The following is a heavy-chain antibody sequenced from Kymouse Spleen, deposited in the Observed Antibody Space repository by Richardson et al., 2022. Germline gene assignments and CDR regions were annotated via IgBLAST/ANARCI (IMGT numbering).Heavy chain of an antibody. V-gene: IGHV1-2*04. J-gene: IGHJ5*02. D-gene: IGHD3-10*01. CDR2: INPNSGGT. CDR1: GYTFTGYY. CDR3: ARDDGDYGSGSLNWFDP. Sequence: QVQLVQSGAEVKKPGASVKVSCKASGYTFTGYYMHWVRQAPGQGLEWMGWINPNSGGTNYAQKFQGWVTMTRDTSISTAYMELSRLRSDDTAVYYCARDDGDYGSGSLNWFDPWGQGTLVTVSS.